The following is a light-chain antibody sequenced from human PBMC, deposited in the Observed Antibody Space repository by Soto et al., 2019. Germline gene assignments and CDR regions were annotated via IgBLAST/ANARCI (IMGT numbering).Light chain of an antibody. CDR3: QQFNNYLLT. CDR1: QGISSA. CDR2: DAS. Sequence: AIQLTQSPSSLSASVGDRVTITCRASQGISSALAWYQQKPGKAPKLLIYDASSLESGVPSRFSGSGSGTDFTLTISSPQLEDFATYYCQQFNNYLLTLGGGTKVAIK. V-gene: IGKV1D-13*01. J-gene: IGKJ4*01.